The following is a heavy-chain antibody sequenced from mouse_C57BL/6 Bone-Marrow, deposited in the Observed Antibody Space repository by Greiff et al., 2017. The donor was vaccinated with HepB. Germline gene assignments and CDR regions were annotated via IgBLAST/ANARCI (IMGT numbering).Heavy chain of an antibody. J-gene: IGHJ2*01. D-gene: IGHD2-3*01. CDR2: ISDGGSYT. Sequence: EVQGVESGGGLVKPGGSLKLSCAASGFTFSSYSLSWVRQTPEKRLEWVATISDGGSYTYYPDNVKGRFTISRANAKKNLYLKMSHRKSEDTAMYYCAGDRGWLLRDYWGQGTTLTVSS. CDR3: AGDRGWLLRDY. V-gene: IGHV5-4*01. CDR1: GFTFSSYS.